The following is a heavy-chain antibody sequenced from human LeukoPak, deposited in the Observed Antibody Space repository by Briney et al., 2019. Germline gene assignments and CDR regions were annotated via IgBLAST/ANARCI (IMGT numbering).Heavy chain of an antibody. J-gene: IGHJ6*03. Sequence: SQTLSLTCTVSGGSISSGGYYWSWIRQPPGKGLEWIGYIYHSGSTYYNPSLKSRVTISVDRSKNQFSLKLSSVTAADTAVYYCAREAGIAAAGTDYYYYCYMDVWGKGTTVTVSS. V-gene: IGHV4-30-2*01. CDR2: IYHSGST. CDR1: GGSISSGGYY. CDR3: AREAGIAAAGTDYYYYCYMDV. D-gene: IGHD6-13*01.